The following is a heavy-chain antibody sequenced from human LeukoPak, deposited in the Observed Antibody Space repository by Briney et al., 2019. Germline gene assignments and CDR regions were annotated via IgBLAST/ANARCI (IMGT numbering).Heavy chain of an antibody. D-gene: IGHD2-2*01. CDR1: GGSFSGYY. V-gene: IGHV4-34*01. Sequence: NPSETLSLTCAVYGGSFSGYYWSWIRQPPGKGLEWIGEINHSGSTNYNPPLKSRVTISVDTSKNQFSLKLSSVTAADTAVYYCARRCSTSCYYYYYYMDVWGKGTTVTISS. CDR3: ARRCSTSCYYYYYYMDV. J-gene: IGHJ6*03. CDR2: INHSGST.